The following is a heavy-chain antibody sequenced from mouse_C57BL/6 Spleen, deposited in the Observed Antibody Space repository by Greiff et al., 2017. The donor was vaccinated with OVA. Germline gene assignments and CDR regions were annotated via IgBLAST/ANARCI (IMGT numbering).Heavy chain of an antibody. CDR2: ISDGGSYT. V-gene: IGHV5-4*01. J-gene: IGHJ4*01. D-gene: IGHD1-1*01. CDR1: GFTFSSYA. CDR3: ARVITTVWGAMDY. Sequence: EVQGVESGGGLVKPGGSLKLSCAASGFTFSSYAMSWVRQTPEKRLEWVATISDGGSYTYYPDNVKGRFTISRDNAKNNLYLQMSHLKSEDTAMYYCARVITTVWGAMDYWGQGTSVTVSS.